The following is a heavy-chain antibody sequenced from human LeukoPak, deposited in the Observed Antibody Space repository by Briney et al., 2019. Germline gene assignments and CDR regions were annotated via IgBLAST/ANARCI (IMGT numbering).Heavy chain of an antibody. CDR1: GGSISSYY. D-gene: IGHD2-21*02. Sequence: SETLSLTCTVSGGSISSYYWSWIRQPVGKGLEWIGRIYTSGSTNYNPSLKSRVTMSVDTSKNQFSLKLSSVTAADTAVYYCARDRAYCGGDCSYYWYFDLWGRGTLVTVSS. CDR2: IYTSGST. CDR3: ARDRAYCGGDCSYYWYFDL. J-gene: IGHJ2*01. V-gene: IGHV4-4*07.